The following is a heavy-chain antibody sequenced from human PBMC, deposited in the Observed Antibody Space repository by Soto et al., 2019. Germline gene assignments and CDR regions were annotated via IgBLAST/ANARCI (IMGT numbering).Heavy chain of an antibody. CDR2: VFHTGGT. J-gene: IGHJ4*02. CDR3: ARVFSSGSGWMYYFDF. CDR1: SDSIAGENW. Sequence: QVQLQESGPGLVKPSETLSLTCTVSSDSIAGENWWSWVRQPPGLGLEWIGEVFHTGGTNYNPSLKSRVSMEVDKYNHQFSLNLISATAADTAVYYCARVFSSGSGWMYYFDFWGQGTLVSVSS. D-gene: IGHD6-19*01. V-gene: IGHV4-4*02.